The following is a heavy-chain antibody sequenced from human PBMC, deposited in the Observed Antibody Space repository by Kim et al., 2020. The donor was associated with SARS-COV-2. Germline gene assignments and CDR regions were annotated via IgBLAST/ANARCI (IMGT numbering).Heavy chain of an antibody. CDR3: AKDQMVLGYIFDY. Sequence: YADTRKSRFTISRDNSKNTLYLQMNSLSAEDTAGYYCAKDQMVLGYIFDYWGQGTLVTVSS. J-gene: IGHJ4*02. V-gene: IGHV3-30*02. D-gene: IGHD1-1*01.